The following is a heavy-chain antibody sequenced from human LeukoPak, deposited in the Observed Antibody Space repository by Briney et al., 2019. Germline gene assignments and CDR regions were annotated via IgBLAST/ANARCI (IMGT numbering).Heavy chain of an antibody. CDR3: ASNFYASSGYYLDDFFFDF. CDR2: IYYSGST. V-gene: IGHV4-39*07. CDR1: VASILSDTYY. D-gene: IGHD3-22*01. J-gene: IGHJ4*01. Sequence: SETQSLTCTVSVASILSDTYYWGWIRQPPGKGLDWHGCIYYSGSTYYSPSLKSPITMSVDTSTKQFSLKLISVTAADTALYYCASNFYASSGYYLDDFFFDFWGQGTLVTVSS.